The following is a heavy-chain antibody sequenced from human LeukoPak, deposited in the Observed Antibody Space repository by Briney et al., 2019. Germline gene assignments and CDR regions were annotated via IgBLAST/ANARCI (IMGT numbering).Heavy chain of an antibody. CDR2: INPNSGGT. J-gene: IGHJ6*03. CDR3: ARDTTRAYCGGDCYFDYYYYMDV. CDR1: GYTFTGYY. V-gene: IGHV1-2*06. D-gene: IGHD2-21*02. Sequence: GASVKVSCKASGYTFTGYYMHWVRQAPGQGLEWMGRINPNSGGTNYAQKFQGRVTMTRDTSISTAYMELSRLRSDDTAVYYCARDTTRAYCGGDCYFDYYYYMDVWGKGTTVTVSS.